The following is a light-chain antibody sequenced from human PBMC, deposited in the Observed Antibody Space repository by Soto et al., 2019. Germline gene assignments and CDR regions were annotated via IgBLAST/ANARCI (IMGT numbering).Light chain of an antibody. J-gene: IGKJ1*01. CDR2: GAS. CDR1: QYINTR. V-gene: IGKV3-20*01. CDR3: QQYGKSPST. Sequence: DIVLTQTPATLSSFPGDRVTLSCRASQYINTRLAWYQHRPGQAPRLLIYGASNRATGIPVRFSDSGSGTDFTLTIWRLEPEDFAVYYCQQYGKSPSTFGQGTKVDIK.